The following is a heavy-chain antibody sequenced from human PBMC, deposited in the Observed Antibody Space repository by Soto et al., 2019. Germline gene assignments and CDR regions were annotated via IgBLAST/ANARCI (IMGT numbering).Heavy chain of an antibody. V-gene: IGHV1-24*01. Sequence: ASVKVSCKVSGYTLTELSMHWVRQAPGKGLEWMGGFDPEDGKTIYAQKLQGRVTMTEDTSTDTAYMKLSSLRSEDTAVYYCARGSPYAGPAFDIWGQGTMVTVSS. CDR3: ARGSPYAGPAFDI. CDR1: GYTLTELS. D-gene: IGHD1-26*01. J-gene: IGHJ3*02. CDR2: FDPEDGKT.